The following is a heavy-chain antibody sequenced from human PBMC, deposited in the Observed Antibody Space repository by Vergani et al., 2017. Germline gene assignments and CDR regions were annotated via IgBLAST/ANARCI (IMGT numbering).Heavy chain of an antibody. CDR3: ARAGAGSYYNVWWFDP. J-gene: IGHJ5*02. D-gene: IGHD3-10*01. V-gene: IGHV4-34*01. CDR2: INHSGST. Sequence: QVQLQQWGAGLLKPSETLSLTCAVYGGSFSGYYWSWIRQPPGKGLEWIGEINHSGSTNYNPSLKSRVTISVDTSKNQFSLKLSSVTAADRAVYYCARAGAGSYYNVWWFDPWGQGTLVTVSS. CDR1: GGSFSGYY.